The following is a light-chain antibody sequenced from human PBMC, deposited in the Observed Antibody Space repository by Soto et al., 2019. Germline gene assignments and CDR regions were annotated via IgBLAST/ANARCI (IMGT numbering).Light chain of an antibody. CDR3: QQDHNWGK. CDR1: QTGSSS. CDR2: GAS. Sequence: EIVLRQSRATLALSTGGRAMLSVRDSQTGSSSPAWYKQKPGQATRLCIYGASTRVTGIPARFTGTGSGTEFTLTLRSLKSDELAVYNCQQDHNWGKFAQGTKVDIK. J-gene: IGKJ1*01. V-gene: IGKV3-15*01.